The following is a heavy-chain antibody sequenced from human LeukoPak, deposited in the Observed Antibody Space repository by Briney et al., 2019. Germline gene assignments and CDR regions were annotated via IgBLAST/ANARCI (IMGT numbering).Heavy chain of an antibody. CDR2: ISGSGEST. D-gene: IGHD5-24*01. J-gene: IGHJ4*02. Sequence: GGSLRLSCAASGFTFSNYAMTWVRQAPGKGLEWVSEISGSGESTYYGDSVKGRFTISRDNSKNSLYLQMNSLRTEDTALYYCAKDIRRWLQSGSFDYWGQGTLVTVSS. V-gene: IGHV3-23*01. CDR3: AKDIRRWLQSGSFDY. CDR1: GFTFSNYA.